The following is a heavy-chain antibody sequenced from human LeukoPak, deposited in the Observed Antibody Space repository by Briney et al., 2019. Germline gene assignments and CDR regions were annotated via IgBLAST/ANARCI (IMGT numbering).Heavy chain of an antibody. Sequence: PSDTLSLTCSVCGGSISSYYWSWIRQPAGKGLEWIGRIYTSGSTNYNPSLKSRVTMSVDTSKNQFSLRLSSVTAADTAVYYCARDGYSGSYYNYFDYWGQGTLVTVSS. CDR3: ARDGYSGSYYNYFDY. CDR1: GGSISSYY. J-gene: IGHJ4*02. CDR2: IYTSGST. D-gene: IGHD1-26*01. V-gene: IGHV4-4*07.